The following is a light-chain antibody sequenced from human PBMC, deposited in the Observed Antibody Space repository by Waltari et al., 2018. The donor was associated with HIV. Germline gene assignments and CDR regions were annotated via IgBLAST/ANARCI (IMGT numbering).Light chain of an antibody. Sequence: SSELTQDPAVSVALGQTVKIACLGDSLRKYYASWYRLRPGQAPQLLVYGKNRRPSGIPDRFSASSSGNRAFLTITGARAEDEADYYCACWDRSGDYILFGGGTSLTGL. CDR1: SLRKYY. J-gene: IGLJ2*01. CDR3: ACWDRSGDYIL. CDR2: GKN. V-gene: IGLV3-19*01.